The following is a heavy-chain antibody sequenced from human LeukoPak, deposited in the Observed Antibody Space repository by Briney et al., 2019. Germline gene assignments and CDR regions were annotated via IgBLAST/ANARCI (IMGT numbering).Heavy chain of an antibody. V-gene: IGHV3-74*01. D-gene: IGHD3-10*01. CDR1: GYTFSRYW. Sequence: GGSLRLLCAASGYTFSRYWMHWVRQGTGKGLVWDSRINEEGSSTSYAESVRGRLTISRENAKNTLYLQMNSLRAEDAAVYYCTTDTFGARDSWGQGTLVTVSS. CDR3: TTDTFGARDS. J-gene: IGHJ4*02. CDR2: INEEGSST.